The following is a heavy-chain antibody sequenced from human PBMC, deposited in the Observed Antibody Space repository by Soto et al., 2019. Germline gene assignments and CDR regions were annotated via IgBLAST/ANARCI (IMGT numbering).Heavy chain of an antibody. D-gene: IGHD3-16*02. V-gene: IGHV4-31*03. Sequence: QVQLHESGPGLVKPSQTLSLTCTVSGGSITRGGYNWSWLRQPPGRGLEWIGNIFFSGGTDSNPSTMRRATLSMVRSMNQLDLDVSSGTAADTAVYYCASEIRRVVEIWGHGILVTVSS. CDR3: ASEIRRVVEI. J-gene: IGHJ4*01. CDR1: GGSITRGGYN. CDR2: IFFSGGT.